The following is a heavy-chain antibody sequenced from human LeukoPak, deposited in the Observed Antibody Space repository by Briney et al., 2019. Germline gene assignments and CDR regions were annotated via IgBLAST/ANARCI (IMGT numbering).Heavy chain of an antibody. J-gene: IGHJ5*02. V-gene: IGHV3-53*01. Sequence: GGSLRLSCAASGFNVRSTYMSWVRQAPGKGLEWVSVIYSGGTTYNADSVKGRFTISRDNSKNMLYLQMNSLRAEDTAVYYCARVVTPRYCSTTSCYWKGWFDPWGQGTLVTVSS. D-gene: IGHD2-2*01. CDR3: ARVVTPRYCSTTSCYWKGWFDP. CDR2: IYSGGTT. CDR1: GFNVRSTY.